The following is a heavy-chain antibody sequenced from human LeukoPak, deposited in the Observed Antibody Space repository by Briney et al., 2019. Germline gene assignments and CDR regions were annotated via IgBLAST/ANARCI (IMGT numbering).Heavy chain of an antibody. Sequence: ASVKVSCKASGYTFTGYYMHWVRQAPGQGLEWMGGIIPIFGTANYAQKFQGRVTITTDESTSTAYMELSSLRSEDTAVYYCARAIWGRVYFDYWGQGTLVTVSS. J-gene: IGHJ4*02. CDR1: GYTFTGYY. CDR3: ARAIWGRVYFDY. V-gene: IGHV1-69*05. CDR2: IIPIFGTA. D-gene: IGHD3-16*01.